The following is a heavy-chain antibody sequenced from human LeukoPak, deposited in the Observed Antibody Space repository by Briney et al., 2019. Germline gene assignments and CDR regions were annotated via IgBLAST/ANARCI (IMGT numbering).Heavy chain of an antibody. J-gene: IGHJ4*02. V-gene: IGHV3-23*01. D-gene: IGHD6-19*01. CDR2: ISGSGGTT. CDR1: GFTFSSYA. CDR3: ARGAPGYSSGQIDY. Sequence: PGGSLRLSCAASGFTFSSYAMNWVRQAPGKGLEWVSGISGSGGTTYYADSVKGRFTISRDNSKNTLYLQMNSLRAEDTAVYYCARGAPGYSSGQIDYWGQGTLVTVSS.